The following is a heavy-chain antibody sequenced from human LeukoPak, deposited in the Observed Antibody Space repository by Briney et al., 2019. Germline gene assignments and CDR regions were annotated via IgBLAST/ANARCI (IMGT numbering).Heavy chain of an antibody. Sequence: GGSLRLSCAASGFTFSDYYMSWIRQAPGKGLVWVSYISSRSSNKEYADSVKGRFTISRDNSKNSLYLQMNSLRAEDTALYYCAATYSGNWEFDYWGQGTLVTVSS. CDR1: GFTFSDYY. CDR2: ISSRSSNK. J-gene: IGHJ4*02. D-gene: IGHD1-26*01. V-gene: IGHV3-11*01. CDR3: AATYSGNWEFDY.